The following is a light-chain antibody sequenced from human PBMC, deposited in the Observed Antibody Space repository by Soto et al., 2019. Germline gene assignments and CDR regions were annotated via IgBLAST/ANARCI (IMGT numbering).Light chain of an antibody. CDR3: QHYNSYSEA. CDR2: KAS. CDR1: QTISSW. V-gene: IGKV1-5*03. Sequence: DIQLTQSPSTLSASVGDRVTITCRASQTISSWLAWYHQKPVKAPKLLIYKASTLKSGVPSRGSGSGSGTEFTLTISSLQPDDFASYYCQHYNSYSEAFGQGTKVDIK. J-gene: IGKJ1*01.